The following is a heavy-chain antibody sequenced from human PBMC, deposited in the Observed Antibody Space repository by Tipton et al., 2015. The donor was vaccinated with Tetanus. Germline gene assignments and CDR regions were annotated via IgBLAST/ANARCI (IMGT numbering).Heavy chain of an antibody. J-gene: IGHJ4*02. V-gene: IGHV3-33*01. CDR3: AREVDCSGGSCFAGDFDT. CDR2: VWYDGSKQ. Sequence: SGFTFNGYGMHWVRQAPGKGLEWLALVWYDGSKQYYADSVKGRFTISRDNSKNTLYLQMNSLRAEDTALYYCAREVDCSGGSCFAGDFDTWGQGTQVTVSS. D-gene: IGHD2-15*01. CDR1: GFTFNGYG.